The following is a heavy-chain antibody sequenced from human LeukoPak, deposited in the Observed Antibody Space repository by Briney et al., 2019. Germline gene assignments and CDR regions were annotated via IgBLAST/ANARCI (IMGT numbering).Heavy chain of an antibody. CDR3: ARDSGTTGEVKFDP. Sequence: SETLSFTCTVSGGSINGFCRWLRQPAGRGVGRVGSISGSGTITYNPALQSRLSITIDTSKSTVSLKLMSVTAADTAVYYCARDSGTTGEVKFDPWGQGTLVTASS. J-gene: IGHJ5*02. CDR1: GGSINGF. CDR2: ISGSGTI. D-gene: IGHD3-10*01. V-gene: IGHV4-4*07.